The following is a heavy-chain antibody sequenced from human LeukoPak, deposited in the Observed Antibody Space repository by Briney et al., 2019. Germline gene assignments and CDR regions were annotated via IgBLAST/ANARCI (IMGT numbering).Heavy chain of an antibody. CDR3: AKVRDLDTVLGRFDN. CDR2: ISGSGGRT. V-gene: IGHV3-23*01. Sequence: PGGSLRLSCAASGFTFSRYAMSWVRQAPGKGLEWVSVISGSGGRTYYADSVKGRFTISRDNSKNTLYLQMNSLRAEDTAVYYCAKVRDLDTVLGRFDNWGQGTLVTVSS. D-gene: IGHD5-18*01. CDR1: GFTFSRYA. J-gene: IGHJ5*02.